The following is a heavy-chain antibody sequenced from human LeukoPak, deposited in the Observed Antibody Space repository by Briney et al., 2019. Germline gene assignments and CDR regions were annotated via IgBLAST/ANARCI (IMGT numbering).Heavy chain of an antibody. CDR2: ISSSSSYI. V-gene: IGHV3-21*01. CDR1: GFTSSIYS. CDR3: ARDLRNWDGGAYFDY. D-gene: IGHD1-1*01. Sequence: GGSLRLSCAASGFTSSIYSMNWVRQAPGKGLEWVSSISSSSSYIYYTDSVKGRFTISRDNAKNSLSLQMNSLRAEDTAVYYCARDLRNWDGGAYFDYWGQGTLVTVSS. J-gene: IGHJ4*02.